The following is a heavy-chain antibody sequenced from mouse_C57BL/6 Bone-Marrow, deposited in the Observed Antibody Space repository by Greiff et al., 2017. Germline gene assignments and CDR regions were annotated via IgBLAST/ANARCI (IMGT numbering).Heavy chain of an antibody. CDR3: ARRGLLYYLDY. Sequence: QVQLKESGPGLVAPSQSLSITCTVSGFSLTSYAISWVRQPPGKGLEWLGVIWPGGGTNYNSALKSRLSNSKDNSKSQVFLKMNSLQTDDTARYYCARRGLLYYLDYWGQGTTLTVSS. CDR1: GFSLTSYA. CDR2: IWPGGGT. V-gene: IGHV2-9-1*01. J-gene: IGHJ2*01. D-gene: IGHD2-12*01.